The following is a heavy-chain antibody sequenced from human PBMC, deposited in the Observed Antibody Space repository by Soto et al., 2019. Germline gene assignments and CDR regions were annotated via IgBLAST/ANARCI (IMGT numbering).Heavy chain of an antibody. J-gene: IGHJ4*02. D-gene: IGHD6-19*01. CDR1: GYTFTSYG. Sequence: ASAKVSCKASGYTFTSYGISWVRQAPGQGLEWMGWISAYNGNTNYAQKLQGRVTMTTDTSTSTAYMELRSLRSDDTAVYYCARAQWPTGRFDYWGQGTLVTVSS. CDR3: ARAQWPTGRFDY. V-gene: IGHV1-18*01. CDR2: ISAYNGNT.